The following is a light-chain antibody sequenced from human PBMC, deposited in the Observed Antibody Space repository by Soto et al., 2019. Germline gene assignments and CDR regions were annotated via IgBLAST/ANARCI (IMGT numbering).Light chain of an antibody. J-gene: IGLJ7*01. V-gene: IGLV4-69*01. CDR2: LNSDGSH. CDR1: SGHSSYA. CDR3: QTWGTGIAV. Sequence: QPVLTQSPSASASLGASVKLTCTLSSGHSSYAIAWRQQQPEKGPRYLMKLNSDGSHSKGDGIPDRFSGSSSGAERYLTISSLQSEDEGDYYCQTWGTGIAVFGGGTQLTVL.